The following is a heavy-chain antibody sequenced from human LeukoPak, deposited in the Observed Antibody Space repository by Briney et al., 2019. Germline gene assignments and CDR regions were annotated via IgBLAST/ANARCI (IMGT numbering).Heavy chain of an antibody. V-gene: IGHV1-69-2*01. CDR3: ATGDLRYSRY. J-gene: IGHJ4*02. D-gene: IGHD4-17*01. Sequence: GATVKISCKVSGYTFTDHYMHWVQQAPGKGLEWMGLVDSEDGETIYAEKFQGRVTITADTSTDTAYMELSSLRSEDTAVYYCATGDLRYSRYWGQGTLVTVSS. CDR2: VDSEDGET. CDR1: GYTFTDHY.